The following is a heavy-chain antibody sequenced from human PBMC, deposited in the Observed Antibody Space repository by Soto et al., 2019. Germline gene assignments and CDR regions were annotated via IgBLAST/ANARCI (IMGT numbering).Heavy chain of an antibody. D-gene: IGHD3-10*01. CDR3: ARGESYYYGSGSYYNWFDP. Sequence: PSETLSLTCTVSGGSISSGDYYWSWIRQPPGKGLEWIGYIYYSGSTYYNPSLKSRVTISVDTSKNQFSLKLSSVTAADTAVYYCARGESYYYGSGSYYNWFDPWGQGTLVTVSS. J-gene: IGHJ5*02. CDR2: IYYSGST. V-gene: IGHV4-30-4*01. CDR1: GGSISSGDYY.